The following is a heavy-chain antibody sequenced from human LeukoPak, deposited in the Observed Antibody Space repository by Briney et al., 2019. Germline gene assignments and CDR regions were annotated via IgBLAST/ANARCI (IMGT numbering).Heavy chain of an antibody. J-gene: IGHJ6*02. V-gene: IGHV3-48*03. CDR2: ISSSGSTI. CDR1: GFTFSSYE. Sequence: GGSLRLSCAASGFTFSSYEMNWVRQAPGKGLEWVSYISSSGSTIYCADSVKGRFTISRDYAKNSLYLQMNSLRAEDTAVYYCAREVVVVPAISYGMDVWGQGTLVTVSS. CDR3: AREVVVVPAISYGMDV. D-gene: IGHD2-2*01.